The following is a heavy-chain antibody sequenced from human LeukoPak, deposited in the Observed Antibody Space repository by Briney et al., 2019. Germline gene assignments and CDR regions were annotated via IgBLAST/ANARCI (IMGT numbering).Heavy chain of an antibody. CDR1: GGSISSSSYY. J-gene: IGHJ4*02. CDR3: ARDAAILTGYSYFDY. V-gene: IGHV4-39*07. Sequence: PSETLSLTCTVSGGSISSSSYYWGWIRQPPGKGLEWIGSIYYSGSTYYNPSLKSRVTISVDTSKNQFSLKLSSVTAADTAVYYCARDAAILTGYSYFDYWGQGTLVTVSS. D-gene: IGHD3-9*01. CDR2: IYYSGST.